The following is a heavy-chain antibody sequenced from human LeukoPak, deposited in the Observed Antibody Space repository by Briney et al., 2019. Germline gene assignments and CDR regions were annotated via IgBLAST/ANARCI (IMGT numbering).Heavy chain of an antibody. CDR1: GFTFSSYS. CDR2: ISTSSSYI. Sequence: GGSPRLSCAASGFTFSSYSMNWVRQAPGKGLEWVSSISTSSSYIYYADSVKGRFTISRDNAKNSLYLQMNSLRAEDTTVYYCAREGYGDYYYYYGMDVWGQGTTVTVSS. V-gene: IGHV3-21*01. J-gene: IGHJ6*02. CDR3: AREGYGDYYYYYGMDV. D-gene: IGHD4-17*01.